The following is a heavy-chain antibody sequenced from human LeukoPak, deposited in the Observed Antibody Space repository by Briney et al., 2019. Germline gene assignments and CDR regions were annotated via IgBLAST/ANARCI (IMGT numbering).Heavy chain of an antibody. CDR1: GGTFSSYA. D-gene: IGHD3-3*01. CDR2: IIPIFGTA. Sequence: SVKVSCKASGGTFSSYAISWVRQAPGQGLEWMGGIIPIFGTANYAQKFQGRVTITADESASTAYMELSSLRSEDTAVYYCARDILEVYGMDVWGQGTTVTVSS. V-gene: IGHV1-69*13. CDR3: ARDILEVYGMDV. J-gene: IGHJ6*02.